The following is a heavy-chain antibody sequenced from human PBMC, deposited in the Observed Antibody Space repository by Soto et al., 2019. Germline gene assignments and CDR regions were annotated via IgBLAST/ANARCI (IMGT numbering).Heavy chain of an antibody. V-gene: IGHV4-39*01. J-gene: IGHJ4*02. CDR3: ARRSRVPAAVFDS. CDR1: GGSISITSYF. D-gene: IGHD2-2*01. Sequence: SETLSLTCTVSGGSISITSYFWGWIRQPPGKGLEWVGSIYYSGITYYNPSLKSRVSLSIDTSKNQFSLNLTSVTAADTAVYYCARRSRVPAAVFDSWGQGTLVTVSS. CDR2: IYYSGIT.